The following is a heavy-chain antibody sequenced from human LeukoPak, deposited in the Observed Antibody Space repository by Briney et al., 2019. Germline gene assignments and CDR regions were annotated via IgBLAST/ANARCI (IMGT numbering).Heavy chain of an antibody. CDR1: GYTFTSYY. D-gene: IGHD2-2*01. V-gene: IGHV1-69*05. CDR2: IIPIFGTA. CDR3: ATCSSTSYFNAFDI. J-gene: IGHJ3*02. Sequence: ASVKVSCKASGYTFTSYYMHWVRQAPGQGLEWMGGIIPIFGTANYAQKFQGRVTITTDESTSTAYMELSSLRSEDTAVYYCATCSSTSYFNAFDIWGQGTMVTVSS.